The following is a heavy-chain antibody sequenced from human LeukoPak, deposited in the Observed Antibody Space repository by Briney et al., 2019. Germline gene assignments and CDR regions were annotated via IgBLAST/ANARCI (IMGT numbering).Heavy chain of an antibody. J-gene: IGHJ4*02. CDR2: ISFDGNNE. Sequence: GGSLRLSCAASEFTSSSYAMHWVRQAPGKGLEWVAAISFDGNNEYYADSVKGRFTISRDNSKNTLYLQMNSLRAEDTAVYYCANIIRKYTSGYYYFDYWGQGTLVTVSS. CDR1: EFTSSSYA. V-gene: IGHV3-30-3*01. D-gene: IGHD6-25*01. CDR3: ANIIRKYTSGYYYFDY.